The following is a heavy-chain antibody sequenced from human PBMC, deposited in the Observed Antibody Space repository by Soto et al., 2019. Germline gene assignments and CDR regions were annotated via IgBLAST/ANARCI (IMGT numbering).Heavy chain of an antibody. CDR1: GGTFSSYA. CDR2: IIPIFGTA. V-gene: IGHV1-69*12. J-gene: IGHJ6*02. D-gene: IGHD2-2*01. CDR3: ARHVPAAGYYYGMDV. Sequence: QVQLVQSGAEVKKPGSSVKVSCKASGGTFSSYAISWVXXAPXXGXXXMGGIIPIFGTANYAQKFQGRVTITADESTSTAYMELSSLRSEDTAVYYCARHVPAAGYYYGMDVWGQGTTVTVSS.